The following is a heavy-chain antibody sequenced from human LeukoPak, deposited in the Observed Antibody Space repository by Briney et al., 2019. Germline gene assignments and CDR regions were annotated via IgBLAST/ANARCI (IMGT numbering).Heavy chain of an antibody. V-gene: IGHV4-39*07. CDR3: AGDKTFEVVNYFDY. Sequence: SETLSLTCTVAGGSISSGSYYWGWIRQPPGKGLEWIGSIYYSGSTYYNPSLKSRITVSLDTSKNQFSLKLSFVTAADTAVYYCAGDKTFEVVNYFDYWGQGTLVTVSS. J-gene: IGHJ4*02. CDR1: GGSISSGSYY. CDR2: IYYSGST. D-gene: IGHD3-3*01.